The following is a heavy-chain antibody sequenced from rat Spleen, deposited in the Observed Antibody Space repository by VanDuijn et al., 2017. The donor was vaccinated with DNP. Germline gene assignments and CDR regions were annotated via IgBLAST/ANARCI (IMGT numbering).Heavy chain of an antibody. CDR1: GFTFSNSD. V-gene: IGHV5-25*01. J-gene: IGHJ3*01. CDR2: ISTGGGTT. Sequence: EVQVVESGGGLVQPGRSMRLSCTASGFTFSNSDMAWVRQAPTKGLEWVASISTGGGTTYYRDSVKGRFTLTRDNAKSTLYLQMDSLRSEDTATYYCARHEDYSSYIYGFAYWGQGTLVTVSS. D-gene: IGHD1-2*01. CDR3: ARHEDYSSYIYGFAY.